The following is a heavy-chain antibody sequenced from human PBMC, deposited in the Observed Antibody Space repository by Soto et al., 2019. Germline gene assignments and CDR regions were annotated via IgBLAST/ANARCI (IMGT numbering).Heavy chain of an antibody. CDR3: ARESRDGYNDAFDI. CDR2: ISYDGSNK. V-gene: IGHV3-30-3*01. J-gene: IGHJ3*02. Sequence: GGPLRLSCAASGFTFSSYAMHWVRQAPGKGLEWVAVISYDGSNKYYADSVKGRFTISRDNSKNTLYLQMNSLRAEDTAVYYCARESRDGYNDAFDIWGQGTMVTVSS. D-gene: IGHD5-12*01. CDR1: GFTFSSYA.